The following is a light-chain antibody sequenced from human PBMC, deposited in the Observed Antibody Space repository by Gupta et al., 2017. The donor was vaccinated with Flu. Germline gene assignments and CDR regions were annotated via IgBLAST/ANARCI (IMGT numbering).Light chain of an antibody. CDR3: QQYDSYSWT. Sequence: GDRVTITCRASQSISSWLAWFLQKPGKAPKPLIYKASNLEDGVPSRFSGRGSGTEFTLTISSLQPEDFGTYYCQQYDSYSWTFGQGTTVEVK. CDR1: QSISSW. J-gene: IGKJ1*01. CDR2: KAS. V-gene: IGKV1-5*03.